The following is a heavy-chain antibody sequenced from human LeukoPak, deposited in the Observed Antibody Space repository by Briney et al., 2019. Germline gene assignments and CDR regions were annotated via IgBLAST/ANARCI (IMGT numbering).Heavy chain of an antibody. V-gene: IGHV4-59*01. CDR3: AGGYTAIVDY. Sequence: SETLSLTCTVSGGSISSYYWSWIRQPPGKGLEWIGYIYYSGSTNYNPSLKSRVTISVDTSKNQFSLKLSSVTAADTAVYYCAGGYTAIVDYWGQGTLVTVSS. D-gene: IGHD5-18*01. CDR2: IYYSGST. J-gene: IGHJ4*02. CDR1: GGSISSYY.